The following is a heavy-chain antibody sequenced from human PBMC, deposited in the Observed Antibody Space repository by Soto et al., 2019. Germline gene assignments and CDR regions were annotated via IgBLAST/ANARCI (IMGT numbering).Heavy chain of an antibody. CDR1: GGSFSGYY. CDR2: INHSGST. CDR3: ARPTRQWLGLRYYYGMDV. V-gene: IGHV4-34*01. J-gene: IGHJ6*02. D-gene: IGHD6-19*01. Sequence: LSLTCAVYGGSFSGYYWSWIRQPPGKGLEWIGEINHSGSTNYNPSLKSRVTISVDTSKNQFSLKLSSVTAADTAVYYCARPTRQWLGLRYYYGMDVWGQGTTVTV.